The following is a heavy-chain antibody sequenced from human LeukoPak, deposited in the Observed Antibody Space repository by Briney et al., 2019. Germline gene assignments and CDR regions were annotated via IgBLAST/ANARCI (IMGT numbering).Heavy chain of an antibody. V-gene: IGHV3-9*01. D-gene: IGHD5/OR15-5a*01. CDR2: ISWNSGSI. CDR3: AKSEMSQIVLSAFDI. Sequence: GGSLRLSCAASGFTFDDYAMHWVRHAPGTGLEWVSGISWNSGSIGYADSVKGRFTISRDNAKNSLYLQMNSLRAEDTALYYCAKSEMSQIVLSAFDIWGQGTMVTVSS. CDR1: GFTFDDYA. J-gene: IGHJ3*02.